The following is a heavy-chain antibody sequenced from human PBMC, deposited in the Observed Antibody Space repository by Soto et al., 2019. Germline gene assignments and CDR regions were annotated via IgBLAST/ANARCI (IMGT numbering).Heavy chain of an antibody. Sequence: EVQLVESGGGLVQPGGSLRLSCAASEFTVSSNFMSWVRQAPGKGLEWVSVIYSGGSTYYADSVKGRFTISRHTSKNTLYLQMNNLRVEDTAMYYCARALTVTVTKYLDAIELWGQGTMVTVSS. CDR2: IYSGGST. J-gene: IGHJ3*01. V-gene: IGHV3-53*04. CDR1: EFTVSSNF. CDR3: ARALTVTVTKYLDAIEL. D-gene: IGHD4-17*01.